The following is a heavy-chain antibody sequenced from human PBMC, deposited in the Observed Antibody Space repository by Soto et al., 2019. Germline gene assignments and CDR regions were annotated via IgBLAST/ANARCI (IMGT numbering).Heavy chain of an antibody. V-gene: IGHV3-23*01. J-gene: IGHJ2*01. CDR3: AKDTAMRYWYFDL. CDR2: ISGSGGST. CDR1: GFTFSSYA. Sequence: EVQLLESGGGLVQPGGSLRLSCAASGFTFSSYAMSWVRQAPGKGPEWVSAISGSGGSTYYADSVKGRFTISRDNSKNTLYLQMNSLRAEDTAVYYCAKDTAMRYWYFDLWGRGTLVTVSS. D-gene: IGHD5-18*01.